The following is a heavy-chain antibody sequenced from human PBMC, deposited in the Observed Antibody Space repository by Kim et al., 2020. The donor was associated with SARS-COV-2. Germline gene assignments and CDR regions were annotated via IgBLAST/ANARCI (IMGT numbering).Heavy chain of an antibody. CDR2: INPAAGSP. CDR1: GYTFTNYR. CDR3: ARGSGSGSYYSP. J-gene: IGHJ5*02. Sequence: ASVKVSCKASGYTFTNYRIHWVRQAPGQGLEWVGIINPAAGSPTYAQKFQGRLTVTRDTSTSTVYMELSSLTSEDTAVYYCARGSGSGSYYSPWGQGTLVTVSS. D-gene: IGHD3-10*01. V-gene: IGHV1-46*01.